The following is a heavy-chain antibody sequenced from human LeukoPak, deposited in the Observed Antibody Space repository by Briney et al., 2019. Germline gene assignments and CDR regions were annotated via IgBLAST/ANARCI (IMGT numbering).Heavy chain of an antibody. CDR3: ARRFPYSSSWLYFDY. CDR1: GGSISSSSYY. Sequence: SETLSLTCTVSGGSISSSSYYWGWIRQPPGKGLEWIGSNYYSGSTYYNPSLKSRVTISVDTSKNQFSLKLSSVTAADTAVYYCARRFPYSSSWLYFDYWGQGTLVTVSS. D-gene: IGHD6-13*01. V-gene: IGHV4-39*01. J-gene: IGHJ4*02. CDR2: NYYSGST.